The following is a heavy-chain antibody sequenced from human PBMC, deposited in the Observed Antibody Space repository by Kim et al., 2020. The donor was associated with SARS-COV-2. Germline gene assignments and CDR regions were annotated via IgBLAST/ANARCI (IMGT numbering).Heavy chain of an antibody. V-gene: IGHV3-9*01. CDR2: ISWNSGSI. Sequence: GGSLRLSCAASGFTFDDYAMHWVRQAPGKGLEWVSGISWNSGSIGYADSVKGRFTISRDNAKNSLYLQMNSLRAEDTALYYCAKEGEPYYDILTGYSYPYFDYWGQGTLVTVSS. D-gene: IGHD3-9*01. CDR1: GFTFDDYA. CDR3: AKEGEPYYDILTGYSYPYFDY. J-gene: IGHJ4*02.